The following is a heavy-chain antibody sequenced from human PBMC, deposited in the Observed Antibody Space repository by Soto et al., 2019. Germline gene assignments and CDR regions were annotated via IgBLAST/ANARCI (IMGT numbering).Heavy chain of an antibody. CDR3: ARMHWEVPAAIYGGGAFDI. J-gene: IGHJ3*02. CDR2: ISSNGDST. CDR1: GFTFSSYA. D-gene: IGHD2-2*01. V-gene: IGHV3-64*01. Sequence: GGSLRLSCAASGFTFSSYAVHWVRQAPGKGLEYVSAISSNGDSTYYANSVKGRFTISRDNSKNTLYLQMGSLRAEDMAVYYCARMHWEVPAAIYGGGAFDIWGQGTMVTVSS.